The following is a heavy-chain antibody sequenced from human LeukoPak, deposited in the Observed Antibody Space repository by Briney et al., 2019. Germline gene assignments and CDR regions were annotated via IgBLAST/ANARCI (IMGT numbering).Heavy chain of an antibody. CDR3: AKVFFMDY. J-gene: IGHJ4*02. CDR2: ISVSGGST. CDR1: VFTLSSYG. Sequence: GGSLRLSCAASVFTLSSYGMSWVRQAPGKGLEWVASISVSGGSTNYVDSVKGRFTISRDNAKNTLYLQMNSLRAEDTAVYYCAKVFFMDYWGQGTLVTVSS. D-gene: IGHD2-8*01. V-gene: IGHV3-23*01.